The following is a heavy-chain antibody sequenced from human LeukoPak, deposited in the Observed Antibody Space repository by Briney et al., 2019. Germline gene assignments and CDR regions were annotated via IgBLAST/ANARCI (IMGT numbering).Heavy chain of an antibody. CDR1: GGSFSGFY. V-gene: IGHV4-34*01. CDR3: ASRGLELRSWFDP. CDR2: INHSGST. Sequence: PSETLSLTCAVYGGSFSGFYWSWIRQPPGKGLEWIGEINHSGSTNYNPSLKSRVTISVDTSKNQFSLKLSSVTAADTAVYYCASRGLELRSWFDPWGQGTLVTVSS. D-gene: IGHD1-7*01. J-gene: IGHJ5*02.